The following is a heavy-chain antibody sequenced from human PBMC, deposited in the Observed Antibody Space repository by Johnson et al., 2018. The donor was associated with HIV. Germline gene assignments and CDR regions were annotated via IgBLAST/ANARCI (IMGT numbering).Heavy chain of an antibody. CDR3: AGPCTWNFYDAFDI. V-gene: IGHV3-30-3*01. CDR2: MSSDGSTE. CDR1: GFTFRNYA. D-gene: IGHD1-7*01. Sequence: VQLVESGGGMVQPGRSLRLSCAASGFTFRNYAIHWVRQAPGQGLEWVAVMSSDGSTEYYADSVKGRFTISRDNSENTLYLQMNSLRIEDTAVYYCAGPCTWNFYDAFDIWGQGTMVTVSS. J-gene: IGHJ3*02.